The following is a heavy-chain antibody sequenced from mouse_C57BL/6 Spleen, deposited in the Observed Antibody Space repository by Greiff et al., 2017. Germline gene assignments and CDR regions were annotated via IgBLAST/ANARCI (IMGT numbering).Heavy chain of an antibody. D-gene: IGHD2-4*01. J-gene: IGHJ1*03. CDR1: GYTFTDYN. V-gene: IGHV1-18*01. CDR3: ARWDDYDGDWYFDV. Sequence: EVQLQESGPELVKPGASVKIPCKASGYTFTDYNMDWVKQSHGKSLEWIGDINPNNGGTIYNQKFKGKATLTVDQSSSTAYMELRSLTSEDTAVYYCARWDDYDGDWYFDVWGTGTTVTVSS. CDR2: INPNNGGT.